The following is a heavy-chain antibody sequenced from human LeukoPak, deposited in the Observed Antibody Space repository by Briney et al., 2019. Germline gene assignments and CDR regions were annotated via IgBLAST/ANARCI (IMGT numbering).Heavy chain of an antibody. Sequence: RGSRRLSWPASDLSLNSYNMNWVRQAHERGMEWLSLFYSDGKISYADSVRGRFTTSRHSSKNTLSLQMNSVREGDAAVYYCATTVQTRDDAFHIWGQGTMVTVSS. CDR3: ATTVQTRDDAFHI. CDR2: FYSDGKI. CDR1: DLSLNSYN. J-gene: IGHJ3*02. D-gene: IGHD1-7*01. V-gene: IGHV3-53*04.